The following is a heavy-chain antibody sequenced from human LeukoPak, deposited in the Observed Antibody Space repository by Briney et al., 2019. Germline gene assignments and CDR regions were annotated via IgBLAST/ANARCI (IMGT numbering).Heavy chain of an antibody. V-gene: IGHV4-30-4*08. CDR1: GGSISSGDYY. D-gene: IGHD2-2*01. CDR3: ARGYCSSTSCYPANDAFDI. CDR2: IYYSGST. Sequence: SQTLSLTCTVSGGSISSGDYYSSWVRQPPGKGLEWIGYIYYSGSTYYNPSLKSRVTISVDTSKNQFSLKLSSVTAADTAVYYCARGYCSSTSCYPANDAFDIWGQGTMVTVSS. J-gene: IGHJ3*02.